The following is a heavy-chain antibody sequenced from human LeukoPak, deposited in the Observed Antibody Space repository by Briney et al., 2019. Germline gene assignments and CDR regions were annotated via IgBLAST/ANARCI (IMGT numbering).Heavy chain of an antibody. V-gene: IGHV4-4*07. CDR3: ARDVLAAPGTFDY. J-gene: IGHJ4*02. CDR1: GGSISSYY. D-gene: IGHD6-13*01. Sequence: SETLSLTCTVSGGSISSYYWSWIRQPAGRGLEWIGRIYPSGSTNYNPSLKSRVTISLDTSKNQFSLKLSSVTAADTAVYYCARDVLAAPGTFDYWGQGALVTVSS. CDR2: IYPSGST.